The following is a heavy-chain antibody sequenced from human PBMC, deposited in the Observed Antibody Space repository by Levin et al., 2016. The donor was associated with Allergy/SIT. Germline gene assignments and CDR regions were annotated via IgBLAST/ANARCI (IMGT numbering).Heavy chain of an antibody. CDR1: GGSISSGGYF. CDR3: ARIPGGGRLGGNY. J-gene: IGHJ4*02. D-gene: IGHD4-23*01. V-gene: IGHV4-30-4*01. CDR2: IYYSGST. Sequence: SETLSLTCTVSGGSISSGGYFWTWIRQPPGKGLEWIGYIYYSGSTYYNPSLKSRLTISMDTSKSQFSLKLTSVTAADTAVYYCARIPGGGRLGGNYWGQGTLVTVSS.